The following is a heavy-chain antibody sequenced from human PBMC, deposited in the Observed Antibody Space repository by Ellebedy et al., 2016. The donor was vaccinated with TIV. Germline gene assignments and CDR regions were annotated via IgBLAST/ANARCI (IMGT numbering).Heavy chain of an antibody. V-gene: IGHV3-21*01. CDR1: GFTFSSYA. CDR2: ISSSSSYI. Sequence: GGSLRLXXAASGFTFSSYAMSWVRQAPGKGLEWVSSISSSSSYIYYADSVKGRFTISRDNAKNSLYLRMNSLRAEDTAVYYCARVEFAYFDWLYYYGMDVWGQGTTVTVSS. D-gene: IGHD3-9*01. CDR3: ARVEFAYFDWLYYYGMDV. J-gene: IGHJ6*02.